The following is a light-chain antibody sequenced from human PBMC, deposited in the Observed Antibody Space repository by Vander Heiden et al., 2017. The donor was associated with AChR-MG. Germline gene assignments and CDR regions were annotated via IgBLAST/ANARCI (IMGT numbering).Light chain of an antibody. Sequence: IAMTQSPDSLSVSLGARATSNCKASLSVLYSSNDRNYLAWYQQKPGQPPKLLIYWASTRESGVPDRFSGSGSGTDFTLTISSLQAEDVAVYYCQQYYSTPHTFGQGTKLEIK. V-gene: IGKV4-1*01. CDR2: WAS. CDR3: QQYYSTPHT. J-gene: IGKJ2*01. CDR1: LSVLYSSNDRNY.